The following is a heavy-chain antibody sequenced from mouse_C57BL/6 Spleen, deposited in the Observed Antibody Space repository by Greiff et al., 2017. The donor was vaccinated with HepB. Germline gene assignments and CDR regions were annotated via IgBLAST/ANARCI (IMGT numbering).Heavy chain of an antibody. CDR2: IHPNSGST. CDR3: ARTAYYSNYIWFAY. Sequence: QVQLQQPGAELVKPGASVKLSCKASGYTFTSYWLHWVKQRPGQGLEWIGMIHPNSGSTNYNEKFKSKATMTVAKSTSTAYMQLSSLTSEDSAVYYCARTAYYSNYIWFAYWGQGTLVTVSA. J-gene: IGHJ3*01. V-gene: IGHV1-64*01. D-gene: IGHD2-5*01. CDR1: GYTFTSYW.